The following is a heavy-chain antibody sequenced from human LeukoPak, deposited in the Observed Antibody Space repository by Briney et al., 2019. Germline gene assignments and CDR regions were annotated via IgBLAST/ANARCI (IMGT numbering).Heavy chain of an antibody. J-gene: IGHJ4*02. Sequence: SETLSLTCTVSGDSISSNNYYWGWIRQPPGKGLEWIGRIYISGSTNYNPSLKSRVTMSLDTSNNQFSLQLSSVTAADTAVYYCARDSGVTTINDWGQGTLVTVSS. CDR3: ARDSGVTTIND. V-gene: IGHV4-39*07. CDR2: IYISGST. D-gene: IGHD2-21*02. CDR1: GDSISSNNYY.